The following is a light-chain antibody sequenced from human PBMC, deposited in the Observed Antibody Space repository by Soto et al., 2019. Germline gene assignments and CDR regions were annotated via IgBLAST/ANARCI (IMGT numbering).Light chain of an antibody. V-gene: IGKV1-27*01. CDR2: AAS. J-gene: IGKJ5*01. CDR3: QKYSSVST. CDR1: QGISNY. Sequence: DIQMTQSPASLSASVGDRVTITCRASQGISNYLAWYQQKPGKVPKLLLYAASTLQSSGPSRFSGSESRTDFTLTITSLQPEDVATYFCQKYSSVSTFGEGTRLEIK.